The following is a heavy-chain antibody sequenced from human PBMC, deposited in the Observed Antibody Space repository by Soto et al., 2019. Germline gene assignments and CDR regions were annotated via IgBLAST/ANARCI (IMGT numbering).Heavy chain of an antibody. D-gene: IGHD2-21*02. Sequence: QVQLVQSGAEVKKPGASVRVSCKTSGYGFSNYAMHWVRQAPGQRLEWMGWIYADNGDTRYSQKFQDRVTITRDTSASTVYMDLRSLRSEDTAVYYCARRVGAYCGGVCLLPFDYWGQGTLVTVSS. CDR2: IYADNGDT. J-gene: IGHJ4*02. CDR1: GYGFSNYA. V-gene: IGHV1-3*01. CDR3: ARRVGAYCGGVCLLPFDY.